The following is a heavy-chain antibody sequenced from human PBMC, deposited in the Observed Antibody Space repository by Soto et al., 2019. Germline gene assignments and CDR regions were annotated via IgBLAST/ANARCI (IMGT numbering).Heavy chain of an antibody. J-gene: IGHJ4*02. CDR1: AFKFSDYY. D-gene: IGHD2-15*01. V-gene: IGHV3-11*01. CDR2: ISGSGDVI. Sequence: GSLRLFCAASAFKFSDYYMSWVRQAPGKGLEWVSYISGSGDVIYYADSVKGRFTISRDNDKKSVHLQMDTLRAEDTALYYCARAPDCGEGSCYRHFDLWGQGTRVTVSS. CDR3: ARAPDCGEGSCYRHFDL.